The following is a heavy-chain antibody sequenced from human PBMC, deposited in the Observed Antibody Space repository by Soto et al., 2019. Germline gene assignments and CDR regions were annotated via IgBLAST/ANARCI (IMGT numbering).Heavy chain of an antibody. CDR1: GYNFTSYG. V-gene: IGHV1-18*01. Sequence: QVQLVQSGAEVKKPGSSVKVSCKASGYNFTSYGISWVRQAPGQGLEWMGWISAYNGNTNYAQKLQGRVTMTTDTSPSTAYMELRSLRSDDTAVYYGARDHIETVVTTSWFDPWGQGTLVTVSS. D-gene: IGHD4-4*01. CDR2: ISAYNGNT. J-gene: IGHJ5*02. CDR3: ARDHIETVVTTSWFDP.